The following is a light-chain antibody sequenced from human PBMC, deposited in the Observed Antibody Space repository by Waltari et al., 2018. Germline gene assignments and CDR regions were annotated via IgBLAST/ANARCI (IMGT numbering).Light chain of an antibody. V-gene: IGKV2-30*02. CDR3: MQGTYWPRT. CDR2: KVS. J-gene: IGKJ2*01. Sequence: DVVMTQSPLSLPVIFGQTASITCRSSQSLVHSDGRTYLNWFQQRPGQSPRRLIYKVSTRDSGVPDRFSGSGSGTEFTLEISRVEAADVAVYYCMQGTYWPRTFGQGTKLEIE. CDR1: QSLVHSDGRTY.